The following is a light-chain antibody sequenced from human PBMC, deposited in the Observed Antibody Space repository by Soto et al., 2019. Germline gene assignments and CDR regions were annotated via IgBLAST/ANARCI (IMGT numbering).Light chain of an antibody. V-gene: IGLV1-40*01. Sequence: QPVLTQPPSVSGARGQRVTISCTGSSSNIGAGYDVHWYRQVPGTAPKLLIFGNTNRPSGVPDRFSGSKSGSSASLAITGLQAEDESEYYCQFYDSSLTGSVFGGGTKVTVL. CDR3: QFYDSSLTGSV. J-gene: IGLJ3*02. CDR2: GNT. CDR1: SSNIGAGYD.